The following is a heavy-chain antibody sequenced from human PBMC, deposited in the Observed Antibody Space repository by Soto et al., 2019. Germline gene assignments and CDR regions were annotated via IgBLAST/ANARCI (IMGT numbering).Heavy chain of an antibody. D-gene: IGHD6-13*01. CDR2: IYYSGST. CDR1: GGSISSSSYY. V-gene: IGHV4-39*01. CDR3: AISLTGYSSSWYGNWFDP. Sequence: QLQLQESGPGLVKPSETLSLTCTVSGGSISSSSYYWGWIRQPPGKGVEWIGSIYYSGSTYYNPSLKSRVTISVDTSKNQFSLKLSSVTAADTAVYYCAISLTGYSSSWYGNWFDPWGQGTLVTVSS. J-gene: IGHJ5*02.